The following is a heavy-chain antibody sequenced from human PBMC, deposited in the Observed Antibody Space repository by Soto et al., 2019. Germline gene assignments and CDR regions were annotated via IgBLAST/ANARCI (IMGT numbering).Heavy chain of an antibody. Sequence: QVQLVQSGAEVKKPGSSVKVSCKASGGTFSSYTISWVRQAPGQGLEWMGRIIPILGIANYAQKFQGRVTINADKSTSTAYMELSSLRSEDTAVYYCAREGGSGWYGYWGQGTLVTVSS. J-gene: IGHJ4*02. CDR3: AREGGSGWYGY. CDR2: IIPILGIA. CDR1: GGTFSSYT. V-gene: IGHV1-69*08. D-gene: IGHD6-19*01.